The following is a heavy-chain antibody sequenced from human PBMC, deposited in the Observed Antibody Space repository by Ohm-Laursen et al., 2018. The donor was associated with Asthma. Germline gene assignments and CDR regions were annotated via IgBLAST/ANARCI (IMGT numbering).Heavy chain of an antibody. CDR1: GFTFSSYA. Sequence: GSLRLSCSAPGFTFSSYAMTWVRQAPGKGLEWVSSISNGGNDIYYAASVKGRFTISRDNSKNTLYLQMNSLGAEDTAVYYCAKYRGYCSSTSCERYFDYWGQGTRVTVSS. CDR3: AKYRGYCSSTSCERYFDY. J-gene: IGHJ4*02. V-gene: IGHV3-23*01. D-gene: IGHD2-2*01. CDR2: ISNGGNDI.